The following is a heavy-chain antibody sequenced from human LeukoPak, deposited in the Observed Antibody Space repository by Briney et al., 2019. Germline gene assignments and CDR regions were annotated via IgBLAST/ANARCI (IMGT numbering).Heavy chain of an antibody. Sequence: SGGSLRLSCAASGFTFSSYWMHWVRQVPNQGLMWVSRINSDETISEYVDSVNGRFTISRDNAKNTLYLQMNSLRVEDTAVYYCARDFRFHDDYWGQGTLVTVSS. J-gene: IGHJ4*02. V-gene: IGHV3-74*01. CDR3: ARDFRFHDDY. CDR1: GFTFSSYW. CDR2: INSDETIS.